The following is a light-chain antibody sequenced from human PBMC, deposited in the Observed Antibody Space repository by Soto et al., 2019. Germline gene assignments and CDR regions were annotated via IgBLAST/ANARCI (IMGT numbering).Light chain of an antibody. CDR1: QSVSRSY. CDR3: QHYVTSLTT. J-gene: IGKJ1*01. V-gene: IGKV3-20*01. CDR2: GAS. Sequence: EIVLTQSPGTLSLSAGDRATLSCRASQSVSRSYLGRYQQKPGQAPRLLISGASIRVTGIPDRFIGSGSGTDFTLTISRLEPEDFAVYYCQHYVTSLTTFGQGTKVDNK.